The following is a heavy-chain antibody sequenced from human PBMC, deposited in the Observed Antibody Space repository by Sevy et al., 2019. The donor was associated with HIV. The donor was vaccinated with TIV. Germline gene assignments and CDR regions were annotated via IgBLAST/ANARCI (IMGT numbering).Heavy chain of an antibody. CDR1: GFTFSNYG. Sequence: GGSLRLSCAASGFTFSNYGMHWVRQAPGKGLEWVAVILYDGSYKYYADSVKGRFTISSDNTKSILYLQMNSLRAEDTALYYCAKTFAIFGVLMCPGFDPWGQGTLVTVSS. CDR3: AKTFAIFGVLMCPGFDP. D-gene: IGHD3-3*01. J-gene: IGHJ5*02. CDR2: ILYDGSYK. V-gene: IGHV3-33*06.